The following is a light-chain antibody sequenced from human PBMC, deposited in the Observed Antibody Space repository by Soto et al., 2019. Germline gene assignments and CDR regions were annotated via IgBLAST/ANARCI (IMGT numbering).Light chain of an antibody. CDR2: GAS. J-gene: IGKJ1*01. Sequence: TLLKRSPGTLSLSTGERATLSGMASQTVTRSYLARYQQRPGPARGLLIDGASTRPTGIPGRFCVSGCGSVFARTISKLQPADVAVDFCLQYGRARPQAFSPGTKVDIK. CDR1: QTVTRSY. V-gene: IGKV3-20*01. CDR3: LQYGRARPQA.